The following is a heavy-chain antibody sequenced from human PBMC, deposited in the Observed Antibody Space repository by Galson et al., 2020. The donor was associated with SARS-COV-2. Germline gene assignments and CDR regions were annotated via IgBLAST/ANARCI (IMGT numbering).Heavy chain of an antibody. D-gene: IGHD4-17*01. CDR1: GFTVSSNY. Sequence: GGSLRLSCAASGFTVSSNYMSWVRQAPGKGLEWVSVIYSGGSTYYADSVKGRFTISRDNSKNTLYLQMNSLRAEDTAVYYCARAEMTTVVTPLGYWGQGTLVTVSS. J-gene: IGHJ4*02. CDR2: IYSGGST. V-gene: IGHV3-53*01. CDR3: ARAEMTTVVTPLGY.